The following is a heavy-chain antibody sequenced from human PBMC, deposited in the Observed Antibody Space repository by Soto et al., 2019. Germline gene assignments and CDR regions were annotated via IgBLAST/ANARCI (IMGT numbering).Heavy chain of an antibody. D-gene: IGHD1-26*01. Sequence: QVQLVQSGAEVKKPGYSVKVSCKASGGTFSSYAISWVRQAPGQGLEWMGGIIPIFGTANYAQKFQGRVTITADESTSTAYMELSSLRSEDTAVYYCARESPSNSGSSPEHAFDIWGQGTMVTVSS. CDR1: GGTFSSYA. CDR3: ARESPSNSGSSPEHAFDI. CDR2: IIPIFGTA. J-gene: IGHJ3*02. V-gene: IGHV1-69*01.